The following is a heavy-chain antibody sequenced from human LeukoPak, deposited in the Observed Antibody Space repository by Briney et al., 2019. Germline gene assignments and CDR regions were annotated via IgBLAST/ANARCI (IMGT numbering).Heavy chain of an antibody. CDR1: GFTFTTYG. Sequence: GGTLRLSCSASGFTFTTYGMNWVRQAPGKGLEWVSYISSSGSTIYYADSVKGRFTISRDNAKNSLYLQMNSLRAEDTAVYYCAELGITMIGGVWGKGTTVTISS. V-gene: IGHV3-48*04. J-gene: IGHJ6*04. D-gene: IGHD3-10*02. CDR2: ISSSGSTI. CDR3: AELGITMIGGV.